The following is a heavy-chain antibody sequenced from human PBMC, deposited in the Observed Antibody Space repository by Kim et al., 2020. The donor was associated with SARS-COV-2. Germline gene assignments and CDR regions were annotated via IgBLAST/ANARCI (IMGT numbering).Heavy chain of an antibody. J-gene: IGHJ4*02. V-gene: IGHV1-18*01. CDR3: ARVSYYYDSSGYYYVSHFDY. CDR2: ISAYNGNT. D-gene: IGHD3-22*01. CDR1: GYIFATYG. Sequence: ASVKVSCKASGYIFATYGISWVRQAPGQGLEWMGWISAYNGNTNYAQKFQGRVTMTTDTSTRTAYMELRSLRSDDTAVYYCARVSYYYDSSGYYYVSHFDYWGQGILVTVAS.